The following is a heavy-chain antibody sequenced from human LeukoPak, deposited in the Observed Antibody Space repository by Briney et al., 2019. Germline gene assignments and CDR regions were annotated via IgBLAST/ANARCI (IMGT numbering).Heavy chain of an antibody. V-gene: IGHV4-39*01. CDR1: GASISSSSSY. Sequence: PSETLSLTCSVSGASISSSSSYWGWIRQTPGKGLEWIGSIYYSGSTYYNPSLRSRVTISMDTSKNQFSLKLASVTAADTAVYYCARLWRAAIDYGGQGTLVTVSS. CDR2: IYYSGST. J-gene: IGHJ4*02. D-gene: IGHD1-1*01. CDR3: ARLWRAAIDY.